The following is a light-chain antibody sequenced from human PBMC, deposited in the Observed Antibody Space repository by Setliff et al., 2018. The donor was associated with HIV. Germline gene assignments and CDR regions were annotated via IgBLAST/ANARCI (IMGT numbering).Light chain of an antibody. Sequence: QSVLTQPPSVSGTPGQWVTISCSGSSSNIGSNTVNWYQQLPGTAPKLLIYSNNQRPSGVPDRLFGSKSGTSASLAISGLQSGDEADYYCAAWDDSLNGYVVGTGTKVHRP. CDR2: SNN. J-gene: IGLJ1*01. CDR1: SSNIGSNT. CDR3: AAWDDSLNGYV. V-gene: IGLV1-44*01.